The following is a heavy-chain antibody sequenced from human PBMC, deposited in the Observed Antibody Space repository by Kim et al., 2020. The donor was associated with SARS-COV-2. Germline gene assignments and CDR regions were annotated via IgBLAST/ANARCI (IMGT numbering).Heavy chain of an antibody. CDR3: ARGGSLDTTPVDIVATTGIYYYGMDV. J-gene: IGHJ6*02. D-gene: IGHD5-12*01. CDR2: IIPIFGTA. CDR1: GGTFSSYA. Sequence: SVKVSCKASGGTFSSYAISWVRQAPGQGLEWMGGIIPIFGTANYAQKFQGRVTITADESTSTAYMELSSLRSEDTAVYYCARGGSLDTTPVDIVATTGIYYYGMDVWGQGTTVTVSS. V-gene: IGHV1-69*13.